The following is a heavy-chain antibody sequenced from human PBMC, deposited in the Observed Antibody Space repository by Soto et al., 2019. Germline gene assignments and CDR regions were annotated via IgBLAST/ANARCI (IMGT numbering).Heavy chain of an antibody. CDR1: GFTFSSYA. CDR3: ASHPYGDYAYYFDY. V-gene: IGHV3-23*01. CDR2: IGGSGGST. Sequence: EVQLLESGGGLVQPGGSLRLSCAASGFTFSSYAMSWVRQAPGKGLEWVSAIGGSGGSTYYADSVKGRFTISRDNSKNTLYLQMNSLRAEDTAVYYCASHPYGDYAYYFDYWGQGTLVTVSS. D-gene: IGHD4-17*01. J-gene: IGHJ4*02.